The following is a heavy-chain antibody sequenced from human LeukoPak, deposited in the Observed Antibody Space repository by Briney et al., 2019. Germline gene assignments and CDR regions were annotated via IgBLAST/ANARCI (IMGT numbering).Heavy chain of an antibody. J-gene: IGHJ4*02. D-gene: IGHD3-9*01. CDR3: ARAYILTGYPDY. CDR2: IYPGDSDT. Sequence: GESLKISCKGSGYSFTSYWICGVRQMPGKGLWWIWIIYPGDSDTRYSSSFQGQVIISADKSISTAYLQWSSLKASDTAMYYCARAYILTGYPDYWGQGTLVTVSS. CDR1: GYSFTSYW. V-gene: IGHV5-51*01.